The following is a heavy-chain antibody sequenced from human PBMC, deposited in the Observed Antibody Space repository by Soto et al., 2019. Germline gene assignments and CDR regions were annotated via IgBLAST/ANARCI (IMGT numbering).Heavy chain of an antibody. D-gene: IGHD3-3*01. V-gene: IGHV3-15*01. J-gene: IGHJ4*02. Sequence: GGSLRLSCAASGFTFSNAWMSWVRQAPGKGLEWVGRIKSKTDGGTTDYAAPVKGRFTISRDDSKNTLYLQINSLKTEDTAVYYCTTEGIFGVVTASYYFDYWGQGTLVTVSS. CDR3: TTEGIFGVVTASYYFDY. CDR1: GFTFSNAW. CDR2: IKSKTDGGTT.